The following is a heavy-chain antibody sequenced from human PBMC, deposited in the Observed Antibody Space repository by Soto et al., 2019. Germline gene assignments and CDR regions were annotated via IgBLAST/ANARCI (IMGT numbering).Heavy chain of an antibody. CDR1: GGSISSYYW. CDR3: AHISDFWSPYFDY. CDR2: IYWDDDK. V-gene: IGHV2-5*08. D-gene: IGHD3-3*01. Sequence: TLSLTCTVSGGSISSYYWSWIRQPPGKALEWLALIYWDDDKRYSPSLKSRLTITKDTSKNQVVLTMTNMDPVDTATYYCAHISDFWSPYFDYWGQGTLVTVSS. J-gene: IGHJ4*02.